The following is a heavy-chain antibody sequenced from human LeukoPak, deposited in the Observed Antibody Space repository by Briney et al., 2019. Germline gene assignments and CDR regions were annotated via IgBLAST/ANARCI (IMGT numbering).Heavy chain of an antibody. CDR3: ARAPLGSPRRARAPPYYYGMDV. D-gene: IGHD1-14*01. J-gene: IGHJ6*04. CDR2: INAGNGNT. Sequence: GASVKVSCKASGYTFTSYAMHWVRQAPGQRLEWMGWINAGNGNTKYSQKFQGRVTITRDTSASTAYMELSSLRSEDTAVYYCARAPLGSPRRARAPPYYYGMDVWGKGTTVTVSS. V-gene: IGHV1-3*01. CDR1: GYTFTSYA.